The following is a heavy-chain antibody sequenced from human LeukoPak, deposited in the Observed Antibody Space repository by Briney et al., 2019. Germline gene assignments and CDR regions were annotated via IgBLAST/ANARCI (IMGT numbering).Heavy chain of an antibody. CDR1: GFTFSDYY. Sequence: GGSLRLSCAASGFTFSDYYMTWIRQAPGKGLEWVSYISGSSSSIDYADSVKGRFTISRDNAKNSPYLQMNSLRAEDTAVYYCAISANGGNSFWNYWGQGTLVTVSS. CDR2: ISGSSSSI. CDR3: AISANGGNSFWNY. D-gene: IGHD4-23*01. V-gene: IGHV3-11*01. J-gene: IGHJ4*02.